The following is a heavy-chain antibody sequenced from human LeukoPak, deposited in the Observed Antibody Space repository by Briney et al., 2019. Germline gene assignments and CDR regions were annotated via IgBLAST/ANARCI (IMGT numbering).Heavy chain of an antibody. Sequence: GGSLRLSCAASALTFSDYYMSWIRQAPGKGLEWVSYISSSGSTIYYADSVKGRFTISRDNAKNSLYLQMNSLRAEDTAVYYCATVSGYGSTNALTLWGQGTLVTVSS. CDR1: ALTFSDYY. CDR2: ISSSGSTI. V-gene: IGHV3-11*04. D-gene: IGHD1-14*01. J-gene: IGHJ4*02. CDR3: ATVSGYGSTNALTL.